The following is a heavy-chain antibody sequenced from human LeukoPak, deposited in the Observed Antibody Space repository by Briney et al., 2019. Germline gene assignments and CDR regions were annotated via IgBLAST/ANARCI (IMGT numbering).Heavy chain of an antibody. CDR2: ITSSGRTI. J-gene: IGHJ4*02. V-gene: IGHV3-48*03. D-gene: IGHD6-19*01. CDR3: ARRSPYSSDWYLDY. CDR1: GFTFSSYE. Sequence: GGSLRLSCAASGFTFSSYEMNWVRQAPGKGLEWMSYITSSGRTILYADSVKGRFTIYRDNDKNSLYLQMTSLRAEDTAVYYCARRSPYSSDWYLDYWGQGTLVTVSS.